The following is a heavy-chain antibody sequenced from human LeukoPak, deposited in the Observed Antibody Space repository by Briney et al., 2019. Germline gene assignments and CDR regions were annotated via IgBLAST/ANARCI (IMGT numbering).Heavy chain of an antibody. CDR2: IYSAGST. CDR3: ARDRGGDYWYFDL. Sequence: GGSLRLSCAASGFTVSNDFMTWVRQAPGKGLEWVSVIYSAGSTYYADPAKGRFTISRDNSKNTLYLLMKSLRAEDTAVYYCARDRGGDYWYFDLWGLGTLVTVSS. J-gene: IGHJ2*01. D-gene: IGHD6-25*01. CDR1: GFTVSNDF. V-gene: IGHV3-53*01.